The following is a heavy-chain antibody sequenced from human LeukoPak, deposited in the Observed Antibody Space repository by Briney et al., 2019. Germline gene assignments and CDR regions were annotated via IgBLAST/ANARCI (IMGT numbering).Heavy chain of an antibody. V-gene: IGHV3-33*01. D-gene: IGHD3-22*01. CDR3: ARLEEDSRGSPIDY. J-gene: IGHJ4*02. CDR1: GFTFSSYG. CDR2: IWYDGSIK. Sequence: PGRSLRLSCAASGFTFSSYGMLWVRQAPGKGLEWVAVIWYDGSIKYYADSVTGRFTISRDNSENTLYLQMNSLRAEDTAVYYCARLEEDSRGSPIDYWGQGTLVTVSS.